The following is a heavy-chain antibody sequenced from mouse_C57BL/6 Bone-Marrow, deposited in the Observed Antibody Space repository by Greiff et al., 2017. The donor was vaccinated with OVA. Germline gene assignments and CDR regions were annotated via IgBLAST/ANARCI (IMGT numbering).Heavy chain of an antibody. D-gene: IGHD1-1*01. CDR3: ARHAAYYYGSSYPFYFDY. Sequence: EVKLMESGGGLVQPGGSLILSCAASGFTFSDYGMAWVRQAPRKGPEWVAFISNLAYSIYYADTVTGRFTISRENAKNTLYLEMSSLRSEDTAMYYCARHAAYYYGSSYPFYFDYWGQGTTLTVSS. CDR2: ISNLAYSI. V-gene: IGHV5-15*01. J-gene: IGHJ2*01. CDR1: GFTFSDYG.